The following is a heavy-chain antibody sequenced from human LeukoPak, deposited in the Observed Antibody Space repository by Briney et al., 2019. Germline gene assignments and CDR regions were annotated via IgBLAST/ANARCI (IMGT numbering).Heavy chain of an antibody. J-gene: IGHJ4*02. Sequence: GESLKISCKGSGYSFTSYWIGWVRQMPGKGLEWMGIIYPGDSDTRYSPSFQGQVTISADKSISTAYLQWSSLKASDTAMYYCARISPRPLPWIYREAGNFDYWGQGTLVTVSS. CDR3: ARISPRPLPWIYREAGNFDY. CDR2: IYPGDSDT. V-gene: IGHV5-51*01. CDR1: GYSFTSYW. D-gene: IGHD5-12*01.